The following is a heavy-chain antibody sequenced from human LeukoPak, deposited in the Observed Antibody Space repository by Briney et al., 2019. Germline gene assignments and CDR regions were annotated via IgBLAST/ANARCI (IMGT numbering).Heavy chain of an antibody. Sequence: SETLSLTCTVSGASISSYYWSWIRQPPGKGLEWIGYIYYSGTTNYNPSLKSRVTISVDTSKNQFSLKLSSVTAADTAVYYCAREQRAGVYWFDPWGQGTLVTVSS. CDR3: AREQRAGVYWFDP. CDR2: IYYSGTT. V-gene: IGHV4-59*01. CDR1: GASISSYY. J-gene: IGHJ5*02. D-gene: IGHD3-10*01.